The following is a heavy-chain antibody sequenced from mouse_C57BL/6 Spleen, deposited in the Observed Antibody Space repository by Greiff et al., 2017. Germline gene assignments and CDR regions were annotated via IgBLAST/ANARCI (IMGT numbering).Heavy chain of an antibody. D-gene: IGHD1-1*01. CDR1: GYAFSSSW. Sequence: QVQLQQSGPELVKPGASVKISCKASGYAFSSSWLHWVKQRPGKGLEWIGRIDPGDGDTNYNGKFKGKATLTADKSSSTAYMQLSSLTSEDSAVXFWSRSKSYYYGSSSLFAYWGQGSLVTVSA. J-gene: IGHJ3*01. CDR2: IDPGDGDT. CDR3: SRSKSYYYGSSSLFAY. V-gene: IGHV1-82*01.